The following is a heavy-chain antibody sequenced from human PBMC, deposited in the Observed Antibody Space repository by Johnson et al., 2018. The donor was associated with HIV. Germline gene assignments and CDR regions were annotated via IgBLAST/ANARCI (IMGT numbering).Heavy chain of an antibody. V-gene: IGHV3-23*04. CDR1: GFSFDDYG. Sequence: EVQLVESGGGVVRPGGSLRLSCAASGFSFDDYGMHWVRQAPGKGLVWVSAISGSGDSTYFADSVQGRFTISRDNSKNTLYLQMNSLRAEDTAVYYCAKDRMYDYGDYGGAFDIWGQGTMVTVSS. CDR3: AKDRMYDYGDYGGAFDI. J-gene: IGHJ3*02. CDR2: ISGSGDST. D-gene: IGHD4-17*01.